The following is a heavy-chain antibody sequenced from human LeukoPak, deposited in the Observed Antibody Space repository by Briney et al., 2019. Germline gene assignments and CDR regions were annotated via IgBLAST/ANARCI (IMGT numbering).Heavy chain of an antibody. CDR3: AKYCTSTSCYGAFDI. V-gene: IGHV3-23*01. CDR2: ISISGDST. CDR1: GFTFSTYA. Sequence: GGSLRLSCAASGFTFSTYAMSWVRQSPGKGLEWVSAISISGDSTYYINSVKGRFTISRDNSKNTLYLQMNSLRAEDTARYYCAKYCTSTSCYGAFDIWGQGTLVTVSS. D-gene: IGHD2-2*01. J-gene: IGHJ4*02.